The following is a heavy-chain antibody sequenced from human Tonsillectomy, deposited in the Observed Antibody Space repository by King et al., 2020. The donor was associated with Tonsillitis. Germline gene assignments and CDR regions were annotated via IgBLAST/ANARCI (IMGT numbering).Heavy chain of an antibody. CDR3: ARGAQELDY. CDR2: ISYDGGNK. J-gene: IGHJ4*02. V-gene: IGHV3-30*03. CDR1: GFSFRSFG. Sequence: VQLVESGGGVVQPGRSLRLSCEASGFSFRSFGMHWVRQAPGKGLEWLAVISYDGGNKNYAESMKGRFIISRDNSKNTLYLQMNSLRAEDTAVYYCARGAQELDYWGQGTLVTVSS.